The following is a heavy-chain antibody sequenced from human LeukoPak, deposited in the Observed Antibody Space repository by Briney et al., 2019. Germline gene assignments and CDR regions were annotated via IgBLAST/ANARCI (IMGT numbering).Heavy chain of an antibody. D-gene: IGHD3-10*01. CDR2: ISSSSSYI. V-gene: IGHV3-21*01. CDR3: AKDRGLITMVRGAYFDY. CDR1: GFTFSSYS. J-gene: IGHJ4*02. Sequence: GGSLRLSCAASGFTFSSYSMNWVRQAPGKGLEWVSSISSSSSYIYYADSVKGRFTISRDNAKNSLYLQMNSLRPEDAAVYHCAKDRGLITMVRGAYFDYWGQGTLVTVSS.